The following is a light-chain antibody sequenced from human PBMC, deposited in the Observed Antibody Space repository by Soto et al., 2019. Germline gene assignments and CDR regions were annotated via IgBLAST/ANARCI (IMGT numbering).Light chain of an antibody. CDR3: QSYDSSLSGWV. CDR1: SSNIGAAYD. CDR2: GNN. V-gene: IGLV1-40*01. J-gene: IGLJ3*02. Sequence: QSVLTQPPSVSGAPGQKVTISCTRSSSNIGAAYDVHWYQHLPGTALKLLIYGNNNRPSGVPDRFSGSKSGTSASLAITGLQAEDEADYYCQSYDSSLSGWVFGGGTQLTVL.